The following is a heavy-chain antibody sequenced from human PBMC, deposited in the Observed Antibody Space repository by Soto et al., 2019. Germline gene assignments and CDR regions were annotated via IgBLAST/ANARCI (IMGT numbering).Heavy chain of an antibody. CDR3: ARGNHRWLPLWYFDL. Sequence: QVQLVQSGAEVKKPGSSVTVSCKASGGTFSSYTISWVRQAPGQGLEWMGGIITIFGTANYAQKLQGRVTITADESTSTAYMELSSLRSEDTAVYYCARGNHRWLPLWYFDLWGRGTLVTVSS. CDR1: GGTFSSYT. CDR2: IITIFGTA. V-gene: IGHV1-69*12. J-gene: IGHJ2*01. D-gene: IGHD5-12*01.